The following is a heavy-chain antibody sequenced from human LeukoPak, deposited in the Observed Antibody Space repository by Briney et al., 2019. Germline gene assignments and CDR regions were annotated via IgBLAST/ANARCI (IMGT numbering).Heavy chain of an antibody. J-gene: IGHJ5*02. D-gene: IGHD3-22*01. CDR1: GFTFSSYW. CDR3: ARISGVAYYDSSGYRFSSLGWFDP. CDR2: IKQDGSEK. Sequence: PGGSLRLSCAASGFTFSSYWMSWVRQAPGKGLEWVANIKQDGSEKYYVDSVKGRFTISRDNAKNSLYLQMNSLRAEDTAVYYCARISGVAYYDSSGYRFSSLGWFDPWGQGTLVTVSS. V-gene: IGHV3-7*01.